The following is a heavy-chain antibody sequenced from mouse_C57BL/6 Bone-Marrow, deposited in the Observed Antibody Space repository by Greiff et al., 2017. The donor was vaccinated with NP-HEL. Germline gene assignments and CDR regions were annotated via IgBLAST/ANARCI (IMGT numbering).Heavy chain of an antibody. CDR1: GFTFSSYG. D-gene: IGHD1-1*01. Sequence: DVMLVESGGDLVKPGGSLKLSCAASGFTFSSYGMSWVRQTPDKRLEWVATISRGGSYTYYTDSVKGRFTISRDNAKNTLYLQKSSLKTENTAMYYCARHRDYYGSSCWFDYWGQGTTLTVSS. CDR3: ARHRDYYGSSCWFDY. J-gene: IGHJ2*01. CDR2: ISRGGSYT. V-gene: IGHV5-6*02.